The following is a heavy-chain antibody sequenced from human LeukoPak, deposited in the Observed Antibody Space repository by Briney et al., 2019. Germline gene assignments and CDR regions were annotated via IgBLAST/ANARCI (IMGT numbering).Heavy chain of an antibody. CDR2: INPNSGGT. D-gene: IGHD3-9*01. CDR1: GYTFTGYY. CDR3: VFVAAAGLRYFDWLLYSDAFDI. V-gene: IGHV1-2*02. J-gene: IGHJ3*02. Sequence: ATVKVSCKASGYTFTGYYMHWVRQAPGQGLEWMGWINPNSGGTNYAQKFQGRVTMTRDTSISTAYMELSRLRSDDTAVYYFVFVAAAGLRYFDWLLYSDAFDIWGQGTMVTVSS.